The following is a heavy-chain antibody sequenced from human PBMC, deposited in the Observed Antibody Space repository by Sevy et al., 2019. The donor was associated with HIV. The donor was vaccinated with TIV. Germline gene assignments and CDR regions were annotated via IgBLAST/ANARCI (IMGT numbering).Heavy chain of an antibody. V-gene: IGHV1-69*06. D-gene: IGHD3-10*01. CDR3: ARDGDGSGSYYYYYMDV. CDR1: GGTFSSYA. J-gene: IGHJ6*03. Sequence: ASVKVSCKASGGTFSSYAISWVRQAHGQGLEWMGGIIPIFGTANYAQKFQGRVTITADKSTSTAYMELSSLRSEDTAVYYCARDGDGSGSYYYYYMDVWGKGTTVTVSS. CDR2: IIPIFGTA.